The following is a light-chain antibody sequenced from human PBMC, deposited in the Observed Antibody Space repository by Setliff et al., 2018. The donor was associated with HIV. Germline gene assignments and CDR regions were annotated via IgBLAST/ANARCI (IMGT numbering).Light chain of an antibody. CDR3: CSYAGSYTPVI. V-gene: IGLV2-11*01. Sequence: QXALTQPRXXSGSPGQAVTISCTGTSSXXGSYNYVSWYQQHPGKAPKLMIYDVTKRPSGVPDRFSGSKSGNTASLTISGLQAEDEADYYCCSYAGSYTPVIVGGGTK. CDR2: DVT. CDR1: SSXXGSYNY. J-gene: IGLJ2*01.